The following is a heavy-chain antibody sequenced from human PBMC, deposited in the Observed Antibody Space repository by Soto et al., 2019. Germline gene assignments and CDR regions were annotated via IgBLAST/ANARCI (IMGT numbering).Heavy chain of an antibody. CDR3: ARIYSSSWLYFDY. CDR2: IYYSGST. CDR1: GGSISSGGYY. D-gene: IGHD6-13*01. V-gene: IGHV4-31*03. J-gene: IGHJ4*02. Sequence: TLSLTCTVSGGSISSGGYYWSWIRQHPGKGLEWIGYIYYSGSTYYNPSLRSRVTISVDTSKNQFSLKLSSVTAADTAVYYCARIYSSSWLYFDYWGQGTLVTVSS.